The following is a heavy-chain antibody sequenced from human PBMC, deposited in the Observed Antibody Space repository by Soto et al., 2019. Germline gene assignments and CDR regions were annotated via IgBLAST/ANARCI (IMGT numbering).Heavy chain of an antibody. Sequence: QVQLVESGGGVVQPGRSLRLSCAASGFTFSSYGMHWVRQAPGKGLEWVAVIWYDGSNKYYADSVKGRFTISRDNSKNTLYLQMNSLRAEDTAVYYCARDFLRGAESFQHWGQGTLVTVSS. CDR2: IWYDGSNK. CDR1: GFTFSSYG. CDR3: ARDFLRGAESFQH. D-gene: IGHD4-17*01. V-gene: IGHV3-33*01. J-gene: IGHJ1*01.